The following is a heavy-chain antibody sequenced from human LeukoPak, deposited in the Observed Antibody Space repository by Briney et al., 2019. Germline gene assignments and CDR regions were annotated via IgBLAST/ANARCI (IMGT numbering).Heavy chain of an antibody. Sequence: ASVKVSCKASGYTFTSYYMHWVRQAPGQGLEWMGIINPSGGSTSYAQKFQGRVTMTRDTSTSTVYMELSSLRSDDTAVYYCAIDRNTIFGVVIYWFDPWGQGTLVTVSS. D-gene: IGHD3-3*01. J-gene: IGHJ5*02. CDR1: GYTFTSYY. CDR2: INPSGGST. CDR3: AIDRNTIFGVVIYWFDP. V-gene: IGHV1-46*01.